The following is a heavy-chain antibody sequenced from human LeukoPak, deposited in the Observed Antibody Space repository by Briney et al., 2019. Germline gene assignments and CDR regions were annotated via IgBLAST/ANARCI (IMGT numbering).Heavy chain of an antibody. CDR2: INTYNGDT. Sequence: EDSVKVSCKASGYTFTHYGITWVRQAPGQGLAWMGWINTYNGDTKCAQKLQGRVTMTTDTSTSTAFMELRSLRSDDSAVYYCARGIRSPLFDYWGLGTLVTVSP. D-gene: IGHD3-16*01. J-gene: IGHJ4*02. CDR3: ARGIRSPLFDY. V-gene: IGHV1-18*01. CDR1: GYTFTHYG.